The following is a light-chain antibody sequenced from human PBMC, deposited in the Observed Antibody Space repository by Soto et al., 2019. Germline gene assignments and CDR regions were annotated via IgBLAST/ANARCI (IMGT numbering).Light chain of an antibody. CDR3: QQYGSSPRT. CDR1: QSVSSSY. V-gene: IGKV3-20*01. J-gene: IGKJ2*01. Sequence: EIVLTQSPGTLSLSPGERATLSCRASQSVSSSYLAWCQQKPGQAPRLLIYGVSTRATGIPDRFSGSASGTDFILTSSRLEPEDFAVYYCQQYGSSPRTFGRGTKLDI. CDR2: GVS.